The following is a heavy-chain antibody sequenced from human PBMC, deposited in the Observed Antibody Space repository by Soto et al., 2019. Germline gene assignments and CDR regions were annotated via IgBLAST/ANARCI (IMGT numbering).Heavy chain of an antibody. J-gene: IGHJ6*02. Sequence: GESLKISCKGSGYSFTSYWIDWVRQMPGKGLEWMGIFYLGVSDTRYSPSFQGQVTISADKSISTAYLQLCSLKASDTAMYYCARHLYFGCSGGSCYSGYYYGMDVWGQGTTVTVSS. D-gene: IGHD2-15*01. CDR3: ARHLYFGCSGGSCYSGYYYGMDV. V-gene: IGHV5-51*01. CDR1: GYSFTSYW. CDR2: FYLGVSDT.